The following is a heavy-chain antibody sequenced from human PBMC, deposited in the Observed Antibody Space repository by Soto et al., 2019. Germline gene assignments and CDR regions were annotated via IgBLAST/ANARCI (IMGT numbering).Heavy chain of an antibody. D-gene: IGHD4-17*01. CDR1: GWSFSGYY. CDR3: ARVYGGNVFDY. CDR2: INHSGST. J-gene: IGHJ4*02. Sequence: QVQLQQWGAGLLKPSETLSLTCAVYGWSFSGYYWSWIRQPPGKGLEWIGEINHSGSTNYNPSLKTRVSISVDTSKNQFSLKVSAPTASDTALYICARVYGGNVFDYSGQGTLVTVSS. V-gene: IGHV4-34*01.